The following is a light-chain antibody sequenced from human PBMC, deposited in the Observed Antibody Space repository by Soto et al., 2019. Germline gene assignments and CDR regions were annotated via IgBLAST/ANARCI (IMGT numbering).Light chain of an antibody. CDR2: AAS. V-gene: IGKV1-27*01. CDR1: QAISTY. CDR3: QNYNGAPWT. J-gene: IGKJ1*01. Sequence: DIQLTQSPSSLSASVGDRVTITCRASQAISTYLVWYQQKPGTVPKLLIFAASTLQSGVPSRVSGSGSGTDFTLTISTLQPEDVETYDCQNYNGAPWTFGQGTKVEIK.